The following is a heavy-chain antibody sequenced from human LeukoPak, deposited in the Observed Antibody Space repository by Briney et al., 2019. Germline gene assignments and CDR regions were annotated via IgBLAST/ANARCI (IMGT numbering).Heavy chain of an antibody. CDR3: ARRAYSSGFVDY. V-gene: IGHV5-51*01. CDR1: GYSFSSYW. J-gene: IGHJ4*02. Sequence: GESLKISCKGSGYSFSSYWIGWVRQMPGKGLDWMGIIYPGDSDIRYSPTFQGQVTLSADKSISTAYLQWSSLKASDTAIYYCARRAYSSGFVDYWGQGTLVTVSS. D-gene: IGHD5-18*01. CDR2: IYPGDSDI.